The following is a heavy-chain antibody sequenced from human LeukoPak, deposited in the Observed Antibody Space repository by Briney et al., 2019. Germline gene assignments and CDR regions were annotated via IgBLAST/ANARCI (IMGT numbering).Heavy chain of an antibody. CDR2: ISFDGGNK. Sequence: PGGSLRLSCAASEFTFSIYGMHWVRQAPGKGLEWVAVISFDGGNKVYADSVKGRVTISRDNSKNTLSLQMNSLRAEDTAVYYCAKEKGSGSYSNYQYGMDVWGQGTTVTVSS. CDR1: EFTFSIYG. J-gene: IGHJ6*02. V-gene: IGHV3-30*18. CDR3: AKEKGSGSYSNYQYGMDV. D-gene: IGHD3-10*01.